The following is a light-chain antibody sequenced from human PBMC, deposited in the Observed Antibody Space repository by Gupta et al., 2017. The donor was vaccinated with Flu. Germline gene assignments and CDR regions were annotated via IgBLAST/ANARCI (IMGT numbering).Light chain of an antibody. J-gene: IGKJ1*01. V-gene: IGKV4-1*01. Sequence: SLGERATLNCKSSQTILYNSNKKNYFSWYQVKPGQAPKLLMHWASTRESGVPDRFSGSGSGTEFSLTISSLQAEDVAVYYCQQDDSTPRTFGQGTKVEVK. CDR3: QQDDSTPRT. CDR2: WAS. CDR1: QTILYNSNKKNY.